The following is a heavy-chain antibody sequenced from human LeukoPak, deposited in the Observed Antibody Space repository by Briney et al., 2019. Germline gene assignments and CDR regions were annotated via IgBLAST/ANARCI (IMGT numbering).Heavy chain of an antibody. D-gene: IGHD5-18*01. CDR1: GYIFTSYV. J-gene: IGHJ4*02. Sequence: ASVKVSCKASGYIFTSYVLHWVRQAPGQGLEWMGIINPSGGSTSYAQKFQGRVTMTRDTSTSTVYMELSSLRSEDTAVYYCAREGSYGTYYFDYWGQGTLVTVSS. CDR2: INPSGGST. V-gene: IGHV1-46*01. CDR3: AREGSYGTYYFDY.